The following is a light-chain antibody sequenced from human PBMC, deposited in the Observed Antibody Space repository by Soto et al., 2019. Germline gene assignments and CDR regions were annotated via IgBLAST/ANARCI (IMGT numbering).Light chain of an antibody. CDR3: SSYTSSTTLNWV. Sequence: QSALTQPASVSGSPGQSITISCTPTTRAIVGYNSVSWYHQHPGRAPKLMIYEVSNRPSGISNRFSGSKSGNTASLTISGLQAGDEADYYCSSYTSSTTLNWVFGGGTQLTVL. V-gene: IGLV2-14*01. J-gene: IGLJ3*02. CDR2: EVS. CDR1: TRAIVGYNS.